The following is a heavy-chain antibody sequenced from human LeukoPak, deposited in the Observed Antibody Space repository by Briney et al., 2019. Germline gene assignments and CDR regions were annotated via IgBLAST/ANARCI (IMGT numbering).Heavy chain of an antibody. V-gene: IGHV3-15*01. D-gene: IGHD2-15*01. J-gene: IGHJ4*02. CDR3: TTEGTVVVRWALDY. CDR1: GFTFSNAW. CDR2: IKSKTDGGTT. Sequence: GGSLRLSCAASGFTFSNAWMSWVRQAPGKGLEWVGRIKSKTDGGTTDYAAPVKGRFTISRDDSKNTLYLQMNSLKTEDTAVYYCTTEGTVVVRWALDYWGQGTLVTVSS.